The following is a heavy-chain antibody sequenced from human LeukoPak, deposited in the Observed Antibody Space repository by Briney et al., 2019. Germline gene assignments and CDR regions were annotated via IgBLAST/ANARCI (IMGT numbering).Heavy chain of an antibody. Sequence: GGSLRLSCAASGFTFSSYEMNWVRQAPGKGLEWVSYISSSGSTIYYADSVRGRFTISRDNAKNSLYLQMNSLRAEDTAVYYCARGVEIGDTENNWFDPWGQGTLVTVSS. V-gene: IGHV3-48*03. CDR2: ISSSGSTI. J-gene: IGHJ5*02. CDR1: GFTFSSYE. CDR3: ARGVEIGDTENNWFDP. D-gene: IGHD5-24*01.